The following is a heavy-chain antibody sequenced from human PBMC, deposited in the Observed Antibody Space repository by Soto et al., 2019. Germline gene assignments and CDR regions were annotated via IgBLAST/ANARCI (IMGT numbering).Heavy chain of an antibody. D-gene: IGHD3-10*01. CDR2: ISAYNGNT. Sequence: ASVKVSCKASGYTFTSYGISWVRQAPGQGLEWMGWISAYNGNTNYAQKLQGRVTMTTDTSTSTAYMELRSLRSDDPAVYYCARDLPYYYGSGSNYHLDYWGQGTLVPVSS. J-gene: IGHJ4*02. CDR3: ARDLPYYYGSGSNYHLDY. CDR1: GYTFTSYG. V-gene: IGHV1-18*01.